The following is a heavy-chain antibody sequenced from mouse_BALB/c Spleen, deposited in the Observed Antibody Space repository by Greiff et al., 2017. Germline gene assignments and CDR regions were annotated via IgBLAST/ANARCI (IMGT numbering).Heavy chain of an antibody. CDR2: IRLKSNNYAT. Sequence: EVQLQESGGGLVQPGGSMKLSCVASGFTFSNYWMNWVRQSPEKGLEWVAEIRLKSNNYATHYAESVKGRFTISRDDSKSSVYLQMNNLRAEDTGIYYCTRDWYFDYWGQGTTLTVSS. CDR1: GFTFSNYW. D-gene: IGHD4-1*01. J-gene: IGHJ2*01. V-gene: IGHV6-6*02. CDR3: TRDWYFDY.